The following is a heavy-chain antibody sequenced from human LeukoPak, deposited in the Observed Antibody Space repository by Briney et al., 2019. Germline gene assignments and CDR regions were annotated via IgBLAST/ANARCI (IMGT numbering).Heavy chain of an antibody. V-gene: IGHV3-7*03. CDR1: GFALSSHW. CDR3: ARNNGMDV. Sequence: GGSLRPSCAASGFALSSHWMTWVRQVPGRGPEWVANVNRDGSETYYLDSVKGRFTISKDNAKNSLYLQMNSLRAEDTALYHCARNNGMDVWGQGTTVTVSS. CDR2: VNRDGSET. J-gene: IGHJ6*02.